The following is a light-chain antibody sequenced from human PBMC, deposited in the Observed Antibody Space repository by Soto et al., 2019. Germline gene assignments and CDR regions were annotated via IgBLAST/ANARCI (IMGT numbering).Light chain of an antibody. Sequence: IVSTQSPGTLSLSPGERATLSCRASQSVTSNYIAWYQQKLGQAPRLILFGASSRATGIPDRFSGSGSGTDFSLTISRLEPEDFAVYYCQQYGSSVWTFGQGTKVEIK. J-gene: IGKJ1*01. CDR1: QSVTSNY. CDR3: QQYGSSVWT. V-gene: IGKV3-20*01. CDR2: GAS.